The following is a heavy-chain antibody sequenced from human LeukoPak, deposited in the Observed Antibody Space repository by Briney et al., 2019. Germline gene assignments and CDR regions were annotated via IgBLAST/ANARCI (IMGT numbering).Heavy chain of an antibody. V-gene: IGHV1-18*01. J-gene: IGHJ3*02. Sequence: ASVKVSCKASGYTFTSYGISWVRQVPGQGLEWMGWISVYNGNTNYAQKLQGRVTMTTDTSTSTAYMELRSLRSDDTAVYHCARVKAYSSGWYGAFDIWGQGTMVTVSS. CDR3: ARVKAYSSGWYGAFDI. D-gene: IGHD6-19*01. CDR2: ISVYNGNT. CDR1: GYTFTSYG.